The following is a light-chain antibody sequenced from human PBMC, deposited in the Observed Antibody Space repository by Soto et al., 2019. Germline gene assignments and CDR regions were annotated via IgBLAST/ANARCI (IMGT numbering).Light chain of an antibody. Sequence: EIVLTQSPGTLSLSPGERATLSCRASQSVLSDWLAWYRHKPGQAPRLLIYGASSRATGVPDRVSGSGAWTDFTLIINRREPEDYSVDYCPQYGNCTYTFGQGTKLEIK. J-gene: IGKJ2*01. V-gene: IGKV3-20*01. CDR1: QSVLSDW. CDR2: GAS. CDR3: PQYGNCTYT.